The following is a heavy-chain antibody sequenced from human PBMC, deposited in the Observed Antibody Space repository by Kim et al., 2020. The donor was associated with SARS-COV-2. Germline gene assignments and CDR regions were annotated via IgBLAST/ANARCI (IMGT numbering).Heavy chain of an antibody. Sequence: GGSLRLSCAASGFTFSSYAVSWVRQAPGKGLEWVSAISGSGDNTYYAESVKGRFTISRENSKNTLSLQMNSLTAEDTAVYYCAKDVLLSDSSGWYSRWFHPWGQGTLVTVSS. CDR3: AKDVLLSDSSGWYSRWFHP. CDR2: ISGSGDNT. CDR1: GFTFSSYA. J-gene: IGHJ5*02. V-gene: IGHV3-23*01. D-gene: IGHD6-19*01.